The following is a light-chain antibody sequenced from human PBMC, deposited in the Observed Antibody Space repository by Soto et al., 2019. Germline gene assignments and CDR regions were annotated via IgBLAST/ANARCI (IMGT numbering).Light chain of an antibody. CDR1: QSVTSGY. J-gene: IGKJ1*01. Sequence: QPAGSLSSTPSDRAIPLCTASQSVTSGYLAWYQQRAGQAPRLLIYHASARVTGIPDRFSGSGSGTDFTLTISRLEPEDFAAYYCQQYGSSPRTFGRGTKVDIK. CDR3: QQYGSSPRT. CDR2: HAS. V-gene: IGKV3-20*01.